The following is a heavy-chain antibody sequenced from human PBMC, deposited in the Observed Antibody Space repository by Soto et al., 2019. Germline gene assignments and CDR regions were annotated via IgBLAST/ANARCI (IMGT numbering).Heavy chain of an antibody. CDR3: ARQAGAFGYYMDV. CDR2: IYYTGTT. D-gene: IGHD3-16*01. J-gene: IGHJ6*03. CDR1: GGSISSSSYY. V-gene: IGHV4-39*01. Sequence: SETLSLTCTVSGGSISSSSYYWGWIRQSPGMGLEWIGAIYYTGTTYYNPPLQSRATISVDTSKNQFSLKMSSVTAADTAVYFCARQAGAFGYYMDVWGKGPTVTVSS.